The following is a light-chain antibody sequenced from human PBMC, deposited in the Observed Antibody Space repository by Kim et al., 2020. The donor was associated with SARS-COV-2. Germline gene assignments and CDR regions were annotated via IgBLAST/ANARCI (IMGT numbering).Light chain of an antibody. CDR1: HSICTNN. Sequence: ETASLSRSAKHSICTNNLAWYHQKQGQPPRLRINGASIRIAGIPDGFSGGGSRTVFTLTISILEPEDFAVYYCQQYITTPLTFGGGTKLDIK. CDR2: GAS. CDR3: QQYITTPLT. J-gene: IGKJ4*01. V-gene: IGKV3-20*01.